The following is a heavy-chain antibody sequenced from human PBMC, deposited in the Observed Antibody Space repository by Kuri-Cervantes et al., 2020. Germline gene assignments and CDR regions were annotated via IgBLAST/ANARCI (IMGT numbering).Heavy chain of an antibody. D-gene: IGHD6-19*01. CDR2: IYTSGST. V-gene: IGHV4-4*07. CDR3: AREQAVAALLDY. J-gene: IGHJ4*02. Sequence: GSLRLSCTVSGGPISSYYWSWIRQPAGKGLEWIGRIYTSGSTNYNPSLKSRVTISVDTSKNQFSLKLSSVTAADTAVYYCAREQAVAALLDYWGQGTLVTCSS. CDR1: GGPISSYY.